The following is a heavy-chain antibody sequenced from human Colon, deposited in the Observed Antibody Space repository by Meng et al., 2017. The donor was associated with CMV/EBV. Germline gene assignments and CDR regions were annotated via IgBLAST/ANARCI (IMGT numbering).Heavy chain of an antibody. V-gene: IGHV3-9*01. J-gene: IGHJ4*02. CDR1: GFSFSDYW. Sequence: SLKISCAASGFSFSDYWVTWVRQVPGKGLEWVAGITWNSRKIGYATSVKGRFTISRDNAKNSLDLELNSLRLDDTGLYYCAKDRSYSAFGYFDDWGQGTLVTVSS. D-gene: IGHD1-26*01. CDR3: AKDRSYSAFGYFDD. CDR2: ITWNSRKI.